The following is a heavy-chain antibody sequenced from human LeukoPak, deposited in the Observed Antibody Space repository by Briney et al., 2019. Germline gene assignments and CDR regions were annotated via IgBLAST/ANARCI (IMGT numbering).Heavy chain of an antibody. CDR2: ISGSAVDT. D-gene: IGHD1-1*01. Sequence: GGSLRLSCAASGFTFSSYAMSWVRQAPGKGLEWVSAISGSAVDTWYADSVKGRFTISRDNSKDTLYLQMNSLRAEDTAVYYCARDLERVFDYWGQGTLVTVSS. V-gene: IGHV3-23*01. CDR1: GFTFSSYA. CDR3: ARDLERVFDY. J-gene: IGHJ4*02.